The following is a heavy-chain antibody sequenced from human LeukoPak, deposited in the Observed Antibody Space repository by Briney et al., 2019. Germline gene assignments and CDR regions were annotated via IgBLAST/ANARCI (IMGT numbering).Heavy chain of an antibody. V-gene: IGHV4-39*01. D-gene: IGHD3-16*01. CDR1: GGSISSSTYC. CDR3: ARHPAGRVRYYYMDV. J-gene: IGHJ6*03. CDR2: IFYSGTT. Sequence: RTSETLSLTCTVSGGSISSSTYCWGWIRQSPGKGLEWIGIIFYSGTTYDNPSLKSRVTISVDTSKNQISLKLSSVTAADTAVYYCARHPAGRVRYYYMDVWGKGTTVTVSS.